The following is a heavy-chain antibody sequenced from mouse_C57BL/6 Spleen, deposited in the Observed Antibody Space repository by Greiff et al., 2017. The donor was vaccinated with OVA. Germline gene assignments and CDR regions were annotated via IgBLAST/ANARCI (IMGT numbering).Heavy chain of an antibody. D-gene: IGHD2-10*02. CDR3: ATLGLLDYFDY. CDR2: IHPNSGST. Sequence: QVQLQQPGAELVKPGASVKLSCKASGYTFTSYWMHWVKQRPGPGLEWIGMIHPNSGSTNYNEKFKSKATLTVDKSSSTAYMQLSSLTSEDSAVYFCATLGLLDYFDYWGQGTTLTVSS. J-gene: IGHJ2*01. CDR1: GYTFTSYW. V-gene: IGHV1-64*01.